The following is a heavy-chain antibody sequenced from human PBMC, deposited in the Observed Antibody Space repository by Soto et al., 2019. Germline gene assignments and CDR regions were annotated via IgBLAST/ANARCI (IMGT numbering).Heavy chain of an antibody. D-gene: IGHD3-16*01. CDR1: GXTVSGFG. V-gene: IGHV3-33*01. CDR3: AFGNLSYYFDY. Sequence: GSMRLSCAASGXTVSGFGMHWVRQDPGKGLELVAIIWYDGSDKYYADSVRCRFTISRDNSKNTLYLQMKRLRAEDTAVYHCAFGNLSYYFDYWGQGTPVTVSP. CDR2: IWYDGSDK. J-gene: IGHJ4*02.